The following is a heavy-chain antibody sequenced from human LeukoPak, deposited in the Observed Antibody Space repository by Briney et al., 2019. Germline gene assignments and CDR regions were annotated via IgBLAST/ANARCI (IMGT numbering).Heavy chain of an antibody. CDR2: ISSSSSYI. CDR3: ARAVDIVVVPAAISGFDP. J-gene: IGHJ5*02. Sequence: GGSLRLSCAASGFTFSSYSMNWVRQAPGKGLEWVSSISSSSSYIYYADSVKGRFTTSRDNAKNSLYLQMNSLRAEDTAVYYCARAVDIVVVPAAISGFDPWGQGTLVTVSS. D-gene: IGHD2-2*01. V-gene: IGHV3-21*01. CDR1: GFTFSSYS.